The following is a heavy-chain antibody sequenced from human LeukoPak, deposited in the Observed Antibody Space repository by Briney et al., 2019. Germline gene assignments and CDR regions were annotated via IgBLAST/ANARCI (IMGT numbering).Heavy chain of an antibody. V-gene: IGHV3-23*01. CDR2: ISTSNT. Sequence: GGSLRLSCVASGFTFRSYVLRWVRPAPGKGLAGVSTISTSNTYYADSVKGRFTISRDNSKNTLYLQLNSLRAEDTSVYYCAKDLATVTTSGQGAMDVWGTGTTVTVSS. D-gene: IGHD4-11*01. CDR1: GFTFRSYV. J-gene: IGHJ6*03. CDR3: AKDLATVTTSGQGAMDV.